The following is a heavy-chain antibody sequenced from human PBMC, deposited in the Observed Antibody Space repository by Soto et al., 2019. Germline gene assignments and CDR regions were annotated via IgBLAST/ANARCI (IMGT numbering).Heavy chain of an antibody. D-gene: IGHD3-10*01. CDR2: INHSGST. Sequence: QVQLQQWGAGLLKPSETLSLTCAVYGGSFSGYYWSWIRQPPGKGLEWIGEINHSGSTNYNPSLKSRVTISVDTSKNQFSLKLSSVTAADTAVYYCARDRGGSGSYGDYWGQGTLVTVSS. J-gene: IGHJ4*02. V-gene: IGHV4-34*01. CDR1: GGSFSGYY. CDR3: ARDRGGSGSYGDY.